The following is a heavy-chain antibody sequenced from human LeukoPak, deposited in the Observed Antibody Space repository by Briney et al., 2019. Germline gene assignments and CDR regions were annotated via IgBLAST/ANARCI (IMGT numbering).Heavy chain of an antibody. CDR2: INHSGST. J-gene: IGHJ1*01. V-gene: IGHV4-34*01. CDR1: GGSFSGYY. CDR3: ARGRRLGYCSSTSCYPPAEYFQH. Sequence: SETLSLTCAVYGGSFSGYYWSWIRQPPGKGLEWIGEINHSGSTNYNPSLKSRVTISVDTSKNQFSLKLSSVTAADTAVYYCARGRRLGYCSSTSCYPPAEYFQHWGQGTLVTVSS. D-gene: IGHD2-2*01.